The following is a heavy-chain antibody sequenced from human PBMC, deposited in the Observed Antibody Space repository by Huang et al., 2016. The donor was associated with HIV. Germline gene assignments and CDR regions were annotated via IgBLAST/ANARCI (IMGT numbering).Heavy chain of an antibody. D-gene: IGHD3-22*01. CDR3: ATVYRRFRNHDSGDYYFDY. CDR1: GYTLTELS. J-gene: IGHJ4*02. CDR2: FDPEEGET. V-gene: IGHV1-24*01. Sequence: QVQLVQSGAEVKKPGASVKVSCKVSGYTLTELSMHWVRQALGKGLEWMGGFDPEEGETIYAKKFQGRVTMTADTSTDTAYMELSSLRSEDTAVYYCATVYRRFRNHDSGDYYFDYWDQGTLVTVSS.